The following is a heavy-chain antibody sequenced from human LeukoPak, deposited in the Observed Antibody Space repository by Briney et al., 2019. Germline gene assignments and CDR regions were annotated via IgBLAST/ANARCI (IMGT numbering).Heavy chain of an antibody. D-gene: IGHD5-18*01. J-gene: IGHJ4*02. Sequence: GGSLRLSCAASGFTFSSYEMNWVRQAPGKGPEWVSYISSSGSTIYYADSVKGRFTISRDNAKNSLYLQMNSLRAEDTAIYYCARDRPSRRPGMVGEYWGQGTLVTVSS. CDR2: ISSSGSTI. CDR1: GFTFSSYE. CDR3: ARDRPSRRPGMVGEY. V-gene: IGHV3-48*03.